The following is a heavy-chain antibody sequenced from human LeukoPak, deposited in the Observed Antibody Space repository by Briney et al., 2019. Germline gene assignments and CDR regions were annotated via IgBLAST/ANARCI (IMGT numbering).Heavy chain of an antibody. Sequence: SETMSLTCTVSGGSFSGFYRSWIRHPPGKRLEWIGYIYHTGTTNYSPSLKSRVTISVDTSKSQCSLKLNSVTAADTAVYHCARHESYLNWFDPWGQGTLVTVSS. J-gene: IGHJ5*02. V-gene: IGHV4-59*08. CDR2: IYHTGTT. CDR1: GGSFSGFY. CDR3: ARHESYLNWFDP.